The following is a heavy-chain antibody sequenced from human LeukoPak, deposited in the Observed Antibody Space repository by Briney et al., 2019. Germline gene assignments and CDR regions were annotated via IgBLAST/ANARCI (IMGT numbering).Heavy chain of an antibody. Sequence: GGSLRLSCAASGFTFSSYSMNWVRQAPGKGLEWVSYISSSSSTIYYADSVKGRFTISRDNAKNSLYLQMNSLRAEDTAVYYCASRHSGAVAGTSNQDYFDYWGQGTLVTVSS. CDR1: GFTFSSYS. CDR2: ISSSSSTI. J-gene: IGHJ4*02. D-gene: IGHD6-19*01. V-gene: IGHV3-48*01. CDR3: ASRHSGAVAGTSNQDYFDY.